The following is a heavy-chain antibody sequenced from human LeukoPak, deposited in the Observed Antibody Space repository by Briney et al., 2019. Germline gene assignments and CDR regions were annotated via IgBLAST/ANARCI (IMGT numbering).Heavy chain of an antibody. D-gene: IGHD5-24*01. J-gene: IGHJ4*02. CDR1: GGSISSSSNY. CDR3: ARHEEEDGYNAKTIDY. V-gene: IGHV4-39*01. CDR2: VYSTGSTT. Sequence: PSETLSLTCTVSGGSISSSSNYWGWVRQPPGKGLEWIGTVYSTGSTTYSNPSLKSRVTISVDTSKNQFSLKLSSVTAADTAVYYCARHEEEDGYNAKTIDYWGQGILVTVSS.